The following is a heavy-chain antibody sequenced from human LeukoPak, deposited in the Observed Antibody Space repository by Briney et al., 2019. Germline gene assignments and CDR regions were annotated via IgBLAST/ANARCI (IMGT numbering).Heavy chain of an antibody. CDR1: GGTFSSYA. J-gene: IGHJ4*02. D-gene: IGHD3-10*01. CDR3: ARAASHRDYGSGRDRRH. CDR2: IIPILGIA. V-gene: IGHV1-69*04. Sequence: GASVKVSCKASGGTFSSYAFSWVRQAPGQGLEWMGRIIPILGIANYAQKFQGRVTITADKSTSTAYMELSSLRSEDTAVYYCARAASHRDYGSGRDRRHWGQGTLVTVSS.